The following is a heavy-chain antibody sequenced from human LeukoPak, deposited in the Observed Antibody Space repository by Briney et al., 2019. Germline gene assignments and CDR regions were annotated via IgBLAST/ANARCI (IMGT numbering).Heavy chain of an antibody. CDR3: ARGFPPRRNYDSSGYYSYYFDY. D-gene: IGHD3-22*01. V-gene: IGHV1-8*01. J-gene: IGHJ4*02. Sequence: ASVKVSCKASGYTFTSYDINWVRQATGQGLEWMGWMNPNSGNTGYAQKFQGRVTMTRNTSISTAYMELSSLRSEDTAVYYCARGFPPRRNYDSSGYYSYYFDYWGQGTLVTVSS. CDR2: MNPNSGNT. CDR1: GYTFTSYD.